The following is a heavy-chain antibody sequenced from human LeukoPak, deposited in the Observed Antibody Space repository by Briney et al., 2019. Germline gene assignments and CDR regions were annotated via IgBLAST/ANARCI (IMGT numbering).Heavy chain of an antibody. CDR1: GFTFSHDW. D-gene: IGHD6-19*01. CDR2: IKQDGSGE. J-gene: IGHJ3*02. CDR3: AKTYSSGWYGLRAFDI. Sequence: GGSLRLSCAASGFTFSHDWMSWVRQAPGKGLEWVASIKQDGSGEHYVDSVKGRFTISRDNSKNTLYLQMNSLRAEDTAVYYCAKTYSSGWYGLRAFDIWGQGTMVTVSS. V-gene: IGHV3-7*01.